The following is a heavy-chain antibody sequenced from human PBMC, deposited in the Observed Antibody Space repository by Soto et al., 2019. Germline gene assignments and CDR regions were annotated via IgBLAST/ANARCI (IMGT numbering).Heavy chain of an antibody. Sequence: PSETLSLTCTVSGGSISSYYWSLIRQPPGKGLEWIGYIYYSGSTNYNPSLKSRVTISVDTSKNQFSLKLSSVTAADTAVYYCARNYNVNYYYYYYMDVWGKGTTVTVSS. CDR2: IYYSGST. D-gene: IGHD1-1*01. V-gene: IGHV4-59*08. J-gene: IGHJ6*03. CDR1: GGSISSYY. CDR3: ARNYNVNYYYYYYMDV.